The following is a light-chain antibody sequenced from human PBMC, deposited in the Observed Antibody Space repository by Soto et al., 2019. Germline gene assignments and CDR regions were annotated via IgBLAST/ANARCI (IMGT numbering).Light chain of an antibody. Sequence: QSALTQPASVSGSPGQSITISCTGTSSDVGIYNYVSWYQQHPGKAPKLIICEVYNRPSGVSNRFSGSKSGNTASLTISGLRPEDEADYYCQVWDSSSDHSVFGTGTKVTVL. CDR3: QVWDSSSDHSV. CDR1: SSDVGIYNY. J-gene: IGLJ1*01. V-gene: IGLV2-14*01. CDR2: EVY.